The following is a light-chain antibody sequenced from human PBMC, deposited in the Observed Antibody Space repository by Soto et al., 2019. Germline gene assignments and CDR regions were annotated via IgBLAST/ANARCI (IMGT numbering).Light chain of an antibody. CDR3: TSYAGSDSVV. Sequence: QSALTQPPSASGSPGQSVTISCTGTSSDVGAYNYVSWYQQHPGKAPKLMIYEVSKRPSGVPDRVSGSKSGNTASLTVSGRQAEDEADYYCTSYAGSDSVVFGGGTQLTVL. CDR2: EVS. J-gene: IGLJ2*01. CDR1: SSDVGAYNY. V-gene: IGLV2-8*01.